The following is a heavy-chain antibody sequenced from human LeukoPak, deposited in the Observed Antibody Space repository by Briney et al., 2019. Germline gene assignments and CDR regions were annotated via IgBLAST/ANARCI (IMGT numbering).Heavy chain of an antibody. V-gene: IGHV3-30*04. CDR1: GFTFSNYI. Sequence: GGSLRLSCAASGFTFSNYIMHWVRQAPGKGLDWVAVILENGSNQYSADSVKGRFTISRDNSKNTLYLQMNSLRAEDTAIYYCAKDPGWGGYYFYMDVWGKGTTVTISS. D-gene: IGHD2-21*01. CDR3: AKDPGWGGYYFYMDV. CDR2: ILENGSNQ. J-gene: IGHJ6*03.